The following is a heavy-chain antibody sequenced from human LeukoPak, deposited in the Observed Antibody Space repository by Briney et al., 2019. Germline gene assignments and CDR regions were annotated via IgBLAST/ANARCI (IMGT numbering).Heavy chain of an antibody. CDR2: ISWNSGSI. V-gene: IGHV3-9*01. Sequence: PGGSLRLSCAASGFTFDDYAMHWVRHAPGKGLEWVSGISWNSGSIGYADSVKGRFTISRDNAKNSLYLQMNRLTAEDTAVYYCAKGHWNENWGQGTLVTVSS. CDR3: AKGHWNEN. CDR1: GFTFDDYA. D-gene: IGHD1-1*01. J-gene: IGHJ4*02.